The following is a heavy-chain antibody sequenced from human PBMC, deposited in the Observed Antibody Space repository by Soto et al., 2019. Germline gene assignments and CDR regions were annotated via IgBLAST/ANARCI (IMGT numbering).Heavy chain of an antibody. D-gene: IGHD6-19*01. J-gene: IGHJ3*02. CDR3: AKDISSSVGSGAFDI. CDR1: GFTFDDYA. Sequence: EVQLVESGGGLVQPGRSLRLSCAASGFTFDDYAMHWVRQAPGKGLEWVSGISWNSGSIGYADSVKGRFTISRDNAKNSLYLQMNSLRAEDTALYYCAKDISSSVGSGAFDIWGQGTMVTVSS. CDR2: ISWNSGSI. V-gene: IGHV3-9*01.